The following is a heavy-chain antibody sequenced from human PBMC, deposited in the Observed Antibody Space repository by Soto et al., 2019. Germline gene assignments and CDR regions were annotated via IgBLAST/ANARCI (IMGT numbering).Heavy chain of an antibody. V-gene: IGHV4-4*07. D-gene: IGHD1-1*01. Sequence: SETLSLTCTVSGASISGFYWSWTRKSAGKGLEWIGRIYATGTTDYNPSLKSRVMMSVDTSKKQFSLKLRSVTAADTAVYYCVRDGTKTLRDWFDPWGQGISVTVSS. CDR3: VRDGTKTLRDWFDP. CDR2: IYATGTT. J-gene: IGHJ5*02. CDR1: GASISGFY.